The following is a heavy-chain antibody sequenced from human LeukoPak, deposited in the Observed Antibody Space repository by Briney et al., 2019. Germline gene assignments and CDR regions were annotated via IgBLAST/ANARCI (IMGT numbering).Heavy chain of an antibody. D-gene: IGHD3-10*01. Sequence: PGGSLRLSCAASGFTFDDYAMHWVRQAPGKGLEWVSGISWNSGSIGYADSVKGRFTISRDNAKNSLYLHMNSLRAEDMALYYCAKGAEFGELSNFDYWGQGTLVTVSS. CDR3: AKGAEFGELSNFDY. CDR2: ISWNSGSI. CDR1: GFTFDDYA. V-gene: IGHV3-9*03. J-gene: IGHJ4*02.